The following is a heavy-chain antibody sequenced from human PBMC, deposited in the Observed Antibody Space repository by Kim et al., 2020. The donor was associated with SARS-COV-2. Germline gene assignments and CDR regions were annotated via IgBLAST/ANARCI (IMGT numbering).Heavy chain of an antibody. Sequence: GGSLRLSCAASGFTFSSYSMNWVRQAPGKGLEWVSYISSSSSTIYYADSVKGRFTISRDNAKNSLYLQMNSLRDEDTAVYYCARDHGVVVAATPVVPTDYYGMDVWGQGTTVTVSS. J-gene: IGHJ6*02. CDR3: ARDHGVVVAATPVVPTDYYGMDV. V-gene: IGHV3-48*02. CDR2: ISSSSSTI. CDR1: GFTFSSYS. D-gene: IGHD2-15*01.